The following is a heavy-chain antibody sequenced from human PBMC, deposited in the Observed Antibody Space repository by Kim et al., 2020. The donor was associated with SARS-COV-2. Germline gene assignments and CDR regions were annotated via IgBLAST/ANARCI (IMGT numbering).Heavy chain of an antibody. CDR2: IYHSGNT. V-gene: IGHV4-30-2*01. Sequence: SETLSLTCAVSGGSISSGGYSWSWIRQPPGKGLEWIGYIYHSGNTYYNPSLKSRVTISVDRSKNQFSLKLSSVTAADTAVYYCARGPALGAGDYYYYMDVWGKGTTVTVSS. J-gene: IGHJ6*03. CDR1: GGSISSGGYS. CDR3: ARGPALGAGDYYYYMDV. D-gene: IGHD1-26*01.